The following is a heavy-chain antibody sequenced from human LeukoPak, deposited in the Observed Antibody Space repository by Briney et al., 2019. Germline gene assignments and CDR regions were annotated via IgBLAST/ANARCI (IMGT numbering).Heavy chain of an antibody. D-gene: IGHD3-22*01. V-gene: IGHV5-51*01. J-gene: IGHJ4*02. CDR2: IYPGDSDT. CDR3: ARSPPGHYYYSSGYHYDY. Sequence: GESLKISCKGSGYSFTSYWIGWVRQMPGKGLEWMGIIYPGDSDTRYSPSFQGQVTISADKSISTAYLQWSSLKASDTAMYYCARSPPGHYYYSSGYHYDYWGQGTLVTVSS. CDR1: GYSFTSYW.